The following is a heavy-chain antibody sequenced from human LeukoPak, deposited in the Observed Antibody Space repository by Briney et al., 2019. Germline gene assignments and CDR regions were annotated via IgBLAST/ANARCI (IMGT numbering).Heavy chain of an antibody. D-gene: IGHD3-16*01. CDR2: LYYRGRT. V-gene: IGHV4-30-4*01. CDR1: GGSISSGDYY. CDR3: ARLHLAVLCYY. Sequence: SETLSLTRTVSGGSISSGDYYWRWIRKPPGKGLEWFGFLYYRGRTYYTPSLKRRVTISVETSLIHFSVMLSCMTAADMSVYYCARLHLAVLCYYWGQGTLVTVSS. J-gene: IGHJ4*02.